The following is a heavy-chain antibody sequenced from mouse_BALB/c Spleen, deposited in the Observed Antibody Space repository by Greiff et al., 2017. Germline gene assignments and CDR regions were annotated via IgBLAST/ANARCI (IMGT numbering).Heavy chain of an antibody. Sequence: VQLKQSGPGLVKPSQSLSLTCTVTGYSITSDYAWNWIRQFPGNKLEWMGYISYSGSTSYNPSLKSRISITRDTSKNQFFLQLNSVTTEDTATYYCAKGYEGYWGQGTTLTVSS. V-gene: IGHV3-2*02. CDR1: GYSITSDYA. CDR3: AKGYEGY. J-gene: IGHJ2*01. D-gene: IGHD2-14*01. CDR2: ISYSGST.